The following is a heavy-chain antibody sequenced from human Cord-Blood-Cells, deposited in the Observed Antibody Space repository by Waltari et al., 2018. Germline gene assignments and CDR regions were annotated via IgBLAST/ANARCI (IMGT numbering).Heavy chain of an antibody. CDR3: ARYSSSNWFDP. J-gene: IGHJ5*02. CDR2: HYHSGST. V-gene: IGHV4-4*02. D-gene: IGHD6-13*01. Sequence: QVQLQESGPGLVKPSGTLSLTCAVSGGSISSSNWWSWVRQPPGKGLEWIGEHYHSGSTNDSPSLKSRVTISVEKSKNQFSLKLGSVTAADTAVYYCARYSSSNWFDPWGQGTLVTVSS. CDR1: GGSISSSNW.